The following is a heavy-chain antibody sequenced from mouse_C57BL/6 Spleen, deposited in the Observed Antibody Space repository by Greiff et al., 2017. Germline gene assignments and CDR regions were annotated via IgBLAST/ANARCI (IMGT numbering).Heavy chain of an antibody. CDR1: GFTIKDYY. D-gene: IGHD2-2*01. CDR2: IDPEDGET. V-gene: IGHV14-2*01. Sequence: VQLKESGAELVKPGASVKLSCTASGFTIKDYYMHWVKQRTEQGLEWIGRIDPEDGETKYAPKFQGKATITADTSSNAAYLQLSSLTSEDTAVYCCAVYYGNDGFDYWGQGTTLTVSS. J-gene: IGHJ2*01. CDR3: AVYYGNDGFDY.